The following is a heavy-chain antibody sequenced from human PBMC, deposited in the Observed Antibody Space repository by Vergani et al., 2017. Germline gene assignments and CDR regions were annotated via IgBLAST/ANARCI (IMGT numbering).Heavy chain of an antibody. D-gene: IGHD3-22*01. CDR1: GYTFTGYY. Sequence: QVQLVQSGAEVKKPGASVKVSCKASGYTFTGYYMHWVRQAPGQGLEWMGWINPNSGGTNYAQKFQGRVTMTRDTSISTAYMELSKLRSDDTAVYYCARGNRITMIVGAFGVYFDYWGQGTLVTVSS. J-gene: IGHJ4*02. V-gene: IGHV1-2*02. CDR3: ARGNRITMIVGAFGVYFDY. CDR2: INPNSGGT.